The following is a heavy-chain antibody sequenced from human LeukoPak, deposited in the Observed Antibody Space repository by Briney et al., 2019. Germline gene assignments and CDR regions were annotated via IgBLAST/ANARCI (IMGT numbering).Heavy chain of an antibody. J-gene: IGHJ6*04. CDR1: GYTFTSYG. CDR2: ISAYNGNT. V-gene: IGHV1-18*04. CDR3: ARDKSYYDILTGYYYYYGMDV. Sequence: ASVKVSCKASGYTFTSYGISWVRQAPGQGLEWMGWISAYNGNTNYAQKLQGRVTMTTDTSTSTAYMELRSLRSDGTAVYYCARDKSYYDILTGYYYYYGMDVWGKGTTVTVSS. D-gene: IGHD3-9*01.